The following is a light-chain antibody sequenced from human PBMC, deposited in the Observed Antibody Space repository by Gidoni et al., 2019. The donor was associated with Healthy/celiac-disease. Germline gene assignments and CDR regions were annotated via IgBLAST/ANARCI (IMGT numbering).Light chain of an antibody. CDR1: QSVSSN. CDR3: QQYNNWHPYT. J-gene: IGKJ2*01. V-gene: IGKV3-15*01. CDR2: GAS. Sequence: DIVMTQSPATLSVSPGERATLSCRASQSVSSNLAWYQQRPGQAPRLLIYGASTRATGIPARFSGSGSGTEFTLTISSLQSEDFAVYYCQQYNNWHPYTFGQGTKLEMK.